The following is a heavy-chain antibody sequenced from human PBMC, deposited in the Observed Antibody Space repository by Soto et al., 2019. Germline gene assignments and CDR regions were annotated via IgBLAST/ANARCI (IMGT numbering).Heavy chain of an antibody. V-gene: IGHV3-11*01. CDR2: ISSSGSTI. D-gene: IGHD3-10*01. CDR1: GFTFSDYY. J-gene: IGHJ4*02. CDR3: ARSRLYGSGSYYGFDY. Sequence: GSLRLSCAAPGFTFSDYYMSWIRQAPGKGLEWVSYISSSGSTIYYADSVKGRFTISRDNAKNSLYLQMNSLRAEDTAVYYCARSRLYGSGSYYGFDYWGQGTLVTVSS.